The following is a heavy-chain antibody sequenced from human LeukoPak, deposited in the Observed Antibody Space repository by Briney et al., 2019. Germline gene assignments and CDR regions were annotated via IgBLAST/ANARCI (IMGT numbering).Heavy chain of an antibody. J-gene: IGHJ4*02. V-gene: IGHV4-38-2*02. CDR1: GYSISSGYY. D-gene: IGHD3-3*01. CDR3: ARQRGVYYDFWSGYHPRGDY. CDR2: IYHSGST. Sequence: SEXLSLTYTVSGYSISSGYYWGWSRQPPGKGLEWIGSIYHSGSTYYNPSLKTRATISVDTSKNQFSLKLSSVTAADTAVYYCARQRGVYYDFWSGYHPRGDYWGQGTLDTVSS.